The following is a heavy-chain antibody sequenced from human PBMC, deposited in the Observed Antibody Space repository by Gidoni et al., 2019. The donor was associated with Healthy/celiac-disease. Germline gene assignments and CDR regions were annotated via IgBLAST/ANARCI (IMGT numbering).Heavy chain of an antibody. V-gene: IGHV1-69*04. D-gene: IGHD3-10*01. J-gene: IGHJ4*02. Sequence: QLVQSGAEVKKPGSSVKVSCKASGGTFSSYAISWVRQAPGQGLERMGRIIPILGIANYAQKFQGRVTITADKSTSTAYMELSSLRSEDTAVYYCARGKRGHRSDYWGQGTLVTVSS. CDR3: ARGKRGHRSDY. CDR1: GGTFSSYA. CDR2: IIPILGIA.